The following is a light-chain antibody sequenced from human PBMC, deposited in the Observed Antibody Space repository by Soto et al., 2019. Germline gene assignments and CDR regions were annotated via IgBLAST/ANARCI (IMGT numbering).Light chain of an antibody. Sequence: EIVLTHSASIRAWSPGERATLSCRASQSLTTNFLAWYQQKPGQAPRLLIYGPSSRAPGCPGRFSGDGAGTDFTPTIKGLEPEDFEVYFCKQYSNYQFRLGGGTXVEIK. J-gene: IGKJ4*01. CDR1: QSLTTNF. V-gene: IGKV3D-7*01. CDR2: GPS. CDR3: KQYSNYQFR.